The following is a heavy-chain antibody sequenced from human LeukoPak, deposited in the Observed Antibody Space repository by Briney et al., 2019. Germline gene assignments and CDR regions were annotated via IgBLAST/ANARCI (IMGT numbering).Heavy chain of an antibody. CDR3: AGLLEINNDDGGTLDAFDI. CDR1: GGSFSGYY. Sequence: PSETLSLTCAVYGGSFSGYYWTWIGQPPGKGLEWIGEINHSGSTNYNPSLKSRVTISVDTSKNQFSLKLSSVTAADKAEYYCAGLLEINNDDGGTLDAFDIWGQGTMVTVSS. V-gene: IGHV4-34*01. CDR2: INHSGST. J-gene: IGHJ3*02. D-gene: IGHD4-23*01.